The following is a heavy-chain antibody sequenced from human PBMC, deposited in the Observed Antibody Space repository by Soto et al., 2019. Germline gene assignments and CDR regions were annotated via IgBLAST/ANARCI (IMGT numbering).Heavy chain of an antibody. D-gene: IGHD6-19*01. CDR1: GASISNKY. J-gene: IGHJ4*02. Sequence: QVQLQESGPGLVKPSETMSLTCTASGASISNKYWNWIRQPPGKGLEWIGHIYNGERTNYNPSLTXXVTISVDTSKNQFSLKLGSVTAADTAVYYCAQTTGWPGFDYWGQGILVTVSS. V-gene: IGHV4-59*01. CDR2: IYNGERT. CDR3: AQTTGWPGFDY.